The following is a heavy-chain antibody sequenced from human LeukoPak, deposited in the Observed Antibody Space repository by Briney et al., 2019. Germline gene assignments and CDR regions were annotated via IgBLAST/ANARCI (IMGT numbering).Heavy chain of an antibody. D-gene: IGHD6-19*01. J-gene: IGHJ4*02. V-gene: IGHV3-21*01. Sequence: GGSLRLSCAASGFTFSSQNMNWARQGPGKGLEWVAYISTSGDSTKYADSVEGRFTISRDNVENSLYLLMNSLRVDDTAVYYCVKNGWLDYWGQGIVVTLSS. CDR1: GFTFSSQN. CDR3: VKNGWLDY. CDR2: ISTSGDST.